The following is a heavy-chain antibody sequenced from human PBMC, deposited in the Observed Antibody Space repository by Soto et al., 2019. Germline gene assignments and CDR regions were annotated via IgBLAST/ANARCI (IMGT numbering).Heavy chain of an antibody. CDR3: ARQESGSYSPFFDY. D-gene: IGHD1-26*01. CDR2: IYYSVST. V-gene: IGHV4-39*01. Sequence: SETLSLTCTVSGGSISSSSYYWGWIRQPPGKGLEWIGSIYYSVSTYYNPSLKSRVTISVDTSKNQFSLKLSSVTAADTAVYYCARQESGSYSPFFDYWGQGTLVTVSS. CDR1: GGSISSSSYY. J-gene: IGHJ4*02.